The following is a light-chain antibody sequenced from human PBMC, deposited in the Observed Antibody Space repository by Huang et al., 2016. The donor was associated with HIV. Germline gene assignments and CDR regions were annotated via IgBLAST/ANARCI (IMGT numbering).Light chain of an antibody. CDR3: QQRSNWPIT. J-gene: IGKJ5*01. CDR1: QSVSSY. Sequence: EIVLTQSPATLSVSPGERATLSCRASQSVSSYVAWCQQKPGQAPRLLIYDASNRASGIPARFSGRGSGTDFTLTISSLEPEDFAVYYCQQRSNWPITFGQGTRLEIK. CDR2: DAS. V-gene: IGKV3-11*01.